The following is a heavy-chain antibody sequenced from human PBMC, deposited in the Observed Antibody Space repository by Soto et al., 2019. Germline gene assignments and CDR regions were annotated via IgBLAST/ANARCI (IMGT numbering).Heavy chain of an antibody. J-gene: IGHJ6*02. V-gene: IGHV1-18*01. CDR3: ARDQTYYDFWSGYPYYYYYGMDV. D-gene: IGHD3-3*01. CDR1: GYTFTSYG. CDR2: ISAYNGNT. Sequence: GASVKVSCKASGYTFTSYGISWVRQAPGQGLGWMGWISAYNGNTNYAQKLQGRVTMTTDTSTSTAYMELRSLRSDDTAVYYCARDQTYYDFWSGYPYYYYYGMDVWGQGTTVTVSS.